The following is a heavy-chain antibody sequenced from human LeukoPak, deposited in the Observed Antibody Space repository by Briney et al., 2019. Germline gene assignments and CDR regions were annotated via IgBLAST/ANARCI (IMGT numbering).Heavy chain of an antibody. Sequence: PGGSLRLSCAASGFTFDDYTMHWVRQAPGKGLEWVSLISWDGGSTYYADSVKGRFTISRDNSKNSLYLQMNSLRTEDTALYYCAKGSRRVYYYYYMDVWGKGTTVTVSS. D-gene: IGHD2-2*01. V-gene: IGHV3-43*01. J-gene: IGHJ6*03. CDR2: ISWDGGST. CDR3: AKGSRRVYYYYYMDV. CDR1: GFTFDDYT.